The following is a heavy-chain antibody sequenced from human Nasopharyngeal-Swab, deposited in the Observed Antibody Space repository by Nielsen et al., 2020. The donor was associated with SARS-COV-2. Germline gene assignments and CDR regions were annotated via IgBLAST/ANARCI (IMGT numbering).Heavy chain of an antibody. CDR2: IDWDDDK. D-gene: IGHD4-11*01. V-gene: IGHV2-70*10. CDR3: ARIRAGTVTTYYYYMDV. Sequence: PEEGVEWVARIDWDDDKYNSTSLKTRLTISKDTSKNQVVLTMTNMDPVDTATYYCARIRAGTVTTYYYYMDVWGKGTTVTVSS. J-gene: IGHJ6*03.